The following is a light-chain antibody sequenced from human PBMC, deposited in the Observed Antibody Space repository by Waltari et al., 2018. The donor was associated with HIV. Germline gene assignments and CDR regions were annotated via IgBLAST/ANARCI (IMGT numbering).Light chain of an antibody. V-gene: IGLV2-14*01. Sequence: QSALTQPASVSGSPGQSITISCTGTSRDVGAYHYVSWYQQPPGPAPNLMIFEVSNRPSGISDRFSGAKSGNTASRTISGLQAEDESDYYCSSLTTTNTLIFGGGTKVTVL. CDR1: SRDVGAYHY. CDR3: SSLTTTNTLI. CDR2: EVS. J-gene: IGLJ2*01.